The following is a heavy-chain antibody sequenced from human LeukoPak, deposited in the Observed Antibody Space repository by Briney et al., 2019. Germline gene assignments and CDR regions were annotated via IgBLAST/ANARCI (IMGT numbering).Heavy chain of an antibody. Sequence: PGGSLRLSCAASGFTFSSYSMNWVRQAPGKGLEWVSYISSGSGYIYYADSVKGRFTISRDNAKNSLYLQMNSLRAEDTAVYYCARDHHRRLYDSQARDTFDIWGQGTMVTVSS. V-gene: IGHV3-21*05. CDR3: ARDHHRRLYDSQARDTFDI. D-gene: IGHD3-22*01. J-gene: IGHJ3*02. CDR1: GFTFSSYS. CDR2: ISSGSGYI.